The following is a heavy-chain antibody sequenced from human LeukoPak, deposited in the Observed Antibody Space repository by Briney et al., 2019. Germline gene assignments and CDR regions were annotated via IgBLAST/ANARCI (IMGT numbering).Heavy chain of an antibody. Sequence: PSETLSLTCTVSGGSISSYYWSWIRQPPGKGLEWIGYIYTSGSTNYNPSLKSRVTISVDTSKNQFSLKLSSVTAADTAVYYCARHAHSSSSGNWFDPWGQGTLVTVSS. J-gene: IGHJ5*02. CDR1: GGSISSYY. V-gene: IGHV4-4*09. CDR2: IYTSGST. CDR3: ARHAHSSSSGNWFDP. D-gene: IGHD6-6*01.